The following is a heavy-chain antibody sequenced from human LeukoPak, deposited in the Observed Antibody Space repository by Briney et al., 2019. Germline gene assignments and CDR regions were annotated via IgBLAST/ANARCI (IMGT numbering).Heavy chain of an antibody. V-gene: IGHV3-33*01. CDR2: IWYDGSNK. CDR1: GFTFSNYG. Sequence: GGSLRLSCAASGFTFSNYGMHWVRQAPGKGLEWVALIWYDGSNKYYADSVKGRFTISRDSSKNTLYLQMNSLRAEDTAVYYCAGSYYNVFDYWGQGTLVTVSS. CDR3: AGSYYNVFDY. J-gene: IGHJ4*02. D-gene: IGHD3-10*01.